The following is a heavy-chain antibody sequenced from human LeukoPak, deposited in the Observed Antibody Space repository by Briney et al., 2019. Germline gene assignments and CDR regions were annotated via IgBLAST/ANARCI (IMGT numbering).Heavy chain of an antibody. CDR1: GGSISNYY. Sequence: SETLSLTCTVSGGSISNYYWSWIRQPPGKGLEWIGYIYYSGSTYNLSLKSRVTISADTSKNQFSLKLNSMTTADTAVYYCTRGAGWLIDYWGQGILVTVSS. V-gene: IGHV4-59*01. D-gene: IGHD3-16*01. CDR2: IYYSGST. J-gene: IGHJ4*02. CDR3: TRGAGWLIDY.